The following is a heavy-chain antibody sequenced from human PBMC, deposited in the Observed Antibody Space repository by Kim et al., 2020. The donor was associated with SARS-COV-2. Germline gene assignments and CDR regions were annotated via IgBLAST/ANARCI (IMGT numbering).Heavy chain of an antibody. CDR3: ASRYPIAPITTGGYFDY. J-gene: IGHJ4*02. V-gene: IGHV4-39*01. CDR2: IHYSGST. CDR1: GSSIRSSSYY. D-gene: IGHD6-13*01. Sequence: SETLSLTCTVSGSSIRSSSYYWGWIRQPPGKGLEWIGSIHYSGSTYYNPSLKSRVTISVDTSKNQFSLKLSSVTAADTAMYYCASRYPIAPITTGGYFDYWGQGTLVTVSS.